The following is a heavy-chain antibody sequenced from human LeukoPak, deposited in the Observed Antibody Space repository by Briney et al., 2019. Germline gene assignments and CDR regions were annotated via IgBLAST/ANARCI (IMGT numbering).Heavy chain of an antibody. V-gene: IGHV3-30*18. J-gene: IGHJ4*02. CDR2: ISYDGSDK. CDR3: AKDRGHCSGGSCFTKDY. CDR1: VFTFSSYG. D-gene: IGHD2-15*01. Sequence: TGGSLRLSCAASVFTFSSYGMHWVRQAPGKGLEWVAVISYDGSDKYYADSVKGRFNISRDNSKNTLYLQMNSLRAEETAIYYCAKDRGHCSGGSCFTKDYWGLGTLVTVSS.